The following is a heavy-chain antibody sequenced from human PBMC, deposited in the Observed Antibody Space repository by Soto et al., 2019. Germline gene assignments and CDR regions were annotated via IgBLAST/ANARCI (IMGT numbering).Heavy chain of an antibody. CDR3: ARGGGGGYCSGGSCYSVDY. Sequence: QVQLVQSGAEVKKPGSSVKVSCKASGGTFSSYAISWVRQAPGQGLEWMGGIIPIFGTANYAQKFQGRVTITADASTSTAYMELSSLRSEDTDVYYCARGGGGGYCSGGSCYSVDYWGQGHLVTVSS. V-gene: IGHV1-69*12. CDR2: IIPIFGTA. CDR1: GGTFSSYA. J-gene: IGHJ4*02. D-gene: IGHD2-15*01.